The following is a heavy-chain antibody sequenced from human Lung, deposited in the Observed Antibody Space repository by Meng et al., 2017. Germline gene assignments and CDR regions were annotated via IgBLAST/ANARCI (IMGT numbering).Heavy chain of an antibody. CDR1: GGSFSDYS. CDR3: ARGPTTMAHDFDY. D-gene: IGHD4-11*01. Sequence: QAPQQAWAEGLLNPSETWSLTSFVSGGSFSDYSWRWIRQPPGKWRGWIGENNHSGSTNYNPSLESRATISVDTSQNNLSQKLSSVTAADSAVYYCARGPTTMAHDFDYWGQGTLVTVSS. CDR2: NNHSGST. J-gene: IGHJ4*02. V-gene: IGHV4-34*01.